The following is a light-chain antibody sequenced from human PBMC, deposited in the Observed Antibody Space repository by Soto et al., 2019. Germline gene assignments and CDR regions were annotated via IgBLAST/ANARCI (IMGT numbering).Light chain of an antibody. CDR2: DNN. J-gene: IGLJ2*01. CDR3: GTWDSSLSAVV. CDR1: SSNIGNSY. V-gene: IGLV1-51*01. Sequence: QSVLTQPPSVSAAPGQKVTISCSGSSSNIGNSYVSWHQQLPGTAPKLLIYDNNKRPSGIPDRFSGSKSGTSATLGITGLQTGDEADYYCGTWDSSLSAVVFGGGTKVTVL.